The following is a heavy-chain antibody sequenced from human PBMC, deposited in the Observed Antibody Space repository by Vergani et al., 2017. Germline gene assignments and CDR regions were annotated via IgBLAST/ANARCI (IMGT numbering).Heavy chain of an antibody. D-gene: IGHD4-23*01. CDR1: GFTFSSYA. CDR2: ISYDGSNK. Sequence: QVQLVESGGGVVQPGRSLRLSCAASGFTFSSYAMHWVRQAPGKGLEWVAVISYDGSNKYYADSVKGRFTISRDNSKNTLYLQMNSLRAEDTAVYYCAKVSWTTVALFDYWGQGTLVTVSS. V-gene: IGHV3-30-3*01. CDR3: AKVSWTTVALFDY. J-gene: IGHJ4*02.